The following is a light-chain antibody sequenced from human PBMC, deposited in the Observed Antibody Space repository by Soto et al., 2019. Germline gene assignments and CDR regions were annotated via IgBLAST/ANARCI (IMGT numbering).Light chain of an antibody. V-gene: IGLV2-14*01. Sequence: QSALTQPASVSGSPGQSITISCTGTSSDVGGYNYVSWYQQHPGKAPKLMIYEVSNRPSGVSNRFSGSNSGNTASLTISGVEAEDEADYYCSSYTSSRTWVFGGGTQLTVL. CDR3: SSYTSSRTWV. CDR2: EVS. J-gene: IGLJ3*02. CDR1: SSDVGGYNY.